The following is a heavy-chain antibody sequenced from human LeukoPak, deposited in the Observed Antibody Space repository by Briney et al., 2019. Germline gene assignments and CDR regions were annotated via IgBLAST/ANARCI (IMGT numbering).Heavy chain of an antibody. Sequence: GGSLRLSCAASGFTFSSYSMNWVRQAPGKGLEWVSYISSSSSTIYYADSVKGRFTISRDNAKNSLYLQMNSLRAEDTAVYYCARGGITMVRGAHPYFDYWGQGTLVTVSS. D-gene: IGHD3-10*01. CDR3: ARGGITMVRGAHPYFDY. V-gene: IGHV3-48*04. CDR2: ISSSSSTI. J-gene: IGHJ4*02. CDR1: GFTFSSYS.